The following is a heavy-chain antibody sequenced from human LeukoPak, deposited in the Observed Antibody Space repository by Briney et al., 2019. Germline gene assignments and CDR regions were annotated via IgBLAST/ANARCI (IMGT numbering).Heavy chain of an antibody. D-gene: IGHD5-12*01. CDR2: IIPIFGTA. CDR1: GGTFSSYA. V-gene: IGHV1-69*01. J-gene: IGHJ4*02. CDR3: ARVGWPPSKRGYSGYDYGGDY. Sequence: SVKVSCKASGGTFSSYAISWVRQAPGQGLEWMGGIIPIFGTANYAQKFQGRVTITADESTSTAYMELSSLRSEDTAVYYCARVGWPPSKRGYSGYDYGGDYWGQGTLVTVSS.